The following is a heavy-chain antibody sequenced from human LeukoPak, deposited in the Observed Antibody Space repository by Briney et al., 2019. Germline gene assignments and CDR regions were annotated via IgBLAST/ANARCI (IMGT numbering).Heavy chain of an antibody. D-gene: IGHD3-10*01. V-gene: IGHV3-21*01. CDR1: GFTFSSYS. J-gene: IGHJ3*02. CDR2: ISSSSSYI. Sequence: GGSLRLSCAASGFTFSSYSMNWVRQAPGKGLEWVSSISSSSSYIYYADSVKGRFTISRDNAKNSLYLQMNSLRAEDTAVYYCARDNGGGDAFDIWGQGTMVTVSS. CDR3: ARDNGGGDAFDI.